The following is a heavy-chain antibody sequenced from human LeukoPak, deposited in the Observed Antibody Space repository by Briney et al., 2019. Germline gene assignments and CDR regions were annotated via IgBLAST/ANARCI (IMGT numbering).Heavy chain of an antibody. Sequence: PGGSLRLSCTASGFTFSTYWMSWVRQAQGKGLEWVANIKQDGSEIYYVDSVKGRFTISRDNAKNSLYLQMNNLRAEDTAVYCCASLIWGGGFDIWGQGTMVTVSS. J-gene: IGHJ3*02. D-gene: IGHD3-16*01. CDR1: GFTFSTYW. CDR3: ASLIWGGGFDI. V-gene: IGHV3-7*01. CDR2: IKQDGSEI.